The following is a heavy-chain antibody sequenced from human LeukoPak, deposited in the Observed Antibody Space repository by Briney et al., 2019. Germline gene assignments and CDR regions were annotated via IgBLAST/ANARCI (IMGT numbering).Heavy chain of an antibody. CDR2: INQSGTT. Sequence: SETLSLTCAVSGGSFGSFFWSWVRQPPGKGLEWIGEINQSGTTNFNPALKSRVTISVDTSKIQSSLKLSSVTAADTALYYCARDTEGYDYVWGSYRYTGYFDYWGQGTLVTVSS. CDR3: ARDTEGYDYVWGSYRYTGYFDY. J-gene: IGHJ4*02. CDR1: GGSFGSFF. V-gene: IGHV4-34*01. D-gene: IGHD3-16*02.